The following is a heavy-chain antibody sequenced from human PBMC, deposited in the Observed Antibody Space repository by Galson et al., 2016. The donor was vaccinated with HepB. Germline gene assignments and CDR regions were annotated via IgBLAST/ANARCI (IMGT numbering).Heavy chain of an antibody. CDR2: IFYTGST. Sequence: SETLSLTCSVSGGPVSSGFYYWSWIRQPPGQGLEWIGYIFYTGSTTCNSSLQSRVTMSVDTSKNQFSLTLTSVTAADTALYYCARGGLINSYWYFDLWGRGTLVTVSS. CDR3: ARGGLINSYWYFDL. J-gene: IGHJ2*01. D-gene: IGHD3/OR15-3a*01. V-gene: IGHV4-61*01. CDR1: GGPVSSGFYY.